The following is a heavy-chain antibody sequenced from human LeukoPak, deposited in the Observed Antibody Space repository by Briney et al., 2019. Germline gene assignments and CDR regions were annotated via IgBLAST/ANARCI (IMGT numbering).Heavy chain of an antibody. J-gene: IGHJ4*02. CDR1: GYTFTDYY. D-gene: IGHD2-2*01. CDR2: INPNDGDT. Sequence: AASLKLSCTASGYTFTDYYMHWVRQAPGQGFEGMGWINPNDGDTNYAQTFQGRVTMTRDTSINTAHMEVSRLRSDDTAVYYCARANFLYCSSSTCLFDYWGQGTLVTVSS. CDR3: ARANFLYCSSSTCLFDY. V-gene: IGHV1-2*02.